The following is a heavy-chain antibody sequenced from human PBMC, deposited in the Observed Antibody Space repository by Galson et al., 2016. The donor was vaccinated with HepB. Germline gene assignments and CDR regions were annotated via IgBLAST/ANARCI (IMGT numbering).Heavy chain of an antibody. Sequence: TLSLTCTVSGGSISSGTYYWSWIRQPAGKGLEWIGRIYTRGSTNYNPSLKSRVTILLDTSKNQFSLKLSSVTAADTAVYYCARHVTYGSGNYYPWGQGTLVTVSS. D-gene: IGHD3-10*01. J-gene: IGHJ5*02. CDR2: IYTRGST. V-gene: IGHV4-61*02. CDR3: ARHVTYGSGNYYP. CDR1: GGSISSGTYY.